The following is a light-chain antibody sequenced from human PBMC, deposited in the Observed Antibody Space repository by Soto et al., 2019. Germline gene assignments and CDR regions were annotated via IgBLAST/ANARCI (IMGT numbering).Light chain of an antibody. CDR3: QQYNHWPLS. CDR2: AAS. V-gene: IGKV3-15*01. Sequence: TVMTQSPATLSASPGERATLSFRASQGVCTNLAWYQRRPGQAPRLLIYAASTRATGVPARFSGSGSETEFTLTITTLQSEDFAVYYCQQYNHWPLSFGVGTKVEIK. CDR1: QGVCTN. J-gene: IGKJ4*01.